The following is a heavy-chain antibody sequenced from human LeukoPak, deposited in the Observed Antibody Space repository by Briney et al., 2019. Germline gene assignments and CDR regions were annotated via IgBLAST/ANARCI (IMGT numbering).Heavy chain of an antibody. D-gene: IGHD3-22*01. CDR3: ARDLYYYDSSGSAG. Sequence: ASLKVSCKASGYTFTGYYMHWVRQAPGQGLEWMGWINPNSGGTNYAQKFQGRVTMTRDTSISTAYMELSRLRSDDTAVYYCARDLYYYDSSGSAGWGQGTMVTVSS. CDR1: GYTFTGYY. CDR2: INPNSGGT. V-gene: IGHV1-2*02. J-gene: IGHJ3*01.